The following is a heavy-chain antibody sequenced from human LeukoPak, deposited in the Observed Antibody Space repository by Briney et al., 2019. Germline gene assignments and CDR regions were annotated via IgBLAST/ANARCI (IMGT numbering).Heavy chain of an antibody. CDR2: ISAYNGNT. V-gene: IGHV1-18*01. D-gene: IGHD4-23*01. CDR3: ARYGGNYLLLYYGIDV. Sequence: PAASVKVSCKASGYTFTSYGISWVRQAPGEGLEWMGWISAYNGNTNYAQKLQGRVTMTTDTSTSTAYMELRSLRSDDTAVYYCARYGGNYLLLYYGIDVWGQGTTVTVSS. J-gene: IGHJ6*02. CDR1: GYTFTSYG.